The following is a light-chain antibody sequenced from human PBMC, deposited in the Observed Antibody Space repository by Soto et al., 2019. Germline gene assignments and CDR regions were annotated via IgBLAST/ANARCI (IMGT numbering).Light chain of an antibody. J-gene: IGKJ1*01. CDR2: GAS. CDR1: QSVSSK. V-gene: IGKV3-15*01. CDR3: QQRSSWPRT. Sequence: EIVMTQSPATLSVSPGEGATLSCRASQSVSSKLAWYQQKPGQAPRLLIYGASTRATGIPARFSGSGSGTEFTLIISSLQSEDSAVYYCQQRSSWPRTFGQGTKVDI.